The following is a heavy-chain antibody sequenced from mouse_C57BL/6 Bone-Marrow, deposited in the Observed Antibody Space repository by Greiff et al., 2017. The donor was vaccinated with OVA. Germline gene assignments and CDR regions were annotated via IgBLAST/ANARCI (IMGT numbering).Heavy chain of an antibody. D-gene: IGHD2-2*01. J-gene: IGHJ3*01. CDR2: IYPRSGNT. CDR3: ARWNYYGYDPY. V-gene: IGHV1-81*01. Sequence: QVQLKQSGAELARPGASVKLSCKASGYTFTSYGISWVKQRTGQGLEWIGEIYPRSGNTYYNEKFKGKATLTADKSSSTAYMELRSLTSEDSAVYFCARWNYYGYDPYWGQGTLVTVSA. CDR1: GYTFTSYG.